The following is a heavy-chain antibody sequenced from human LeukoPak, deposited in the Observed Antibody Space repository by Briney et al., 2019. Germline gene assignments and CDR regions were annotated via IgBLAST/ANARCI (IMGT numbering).Heavy chain of an antibody. Sequence: ASVKVSCKASGYTFTDFGISWVRQAPGQGLEWMGWINPNSGGTNYAQKFQGRVTMTRDTSISTAYMELSRLRSDDTAVYYCARGGGNYYDSSGYAHWGQGTLVTVSS. CDR1: GYTFTDFG. CDR2: INPNSGGT. D-gene: IGHD3-22*01. CDR3: ARGGGNYYDSSGYAH. J-gene: IGHJ4*02. V-gene: IGHV1-2*02.